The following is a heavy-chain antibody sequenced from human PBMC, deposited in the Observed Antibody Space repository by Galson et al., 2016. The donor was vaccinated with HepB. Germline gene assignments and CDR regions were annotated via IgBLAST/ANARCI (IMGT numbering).Heavy chain of an antibody. CDR2: IYWDDDA. J-gene: IGHJ4*02. Sequence: PALVKPTQTLTLACTFSGFSLSTTTVGVGWIRESPGQALEWLALIYWDDDARYSPPLQSRLTITKDTSKHQVVLTMTNVDPADTATYYCARRTVRLVTGGFDHWGQGILVTVSS. D-gene: IGHD6-6*01. V-gene: IGHV2-5*02. CDR1: GFSLSTTTVG. CDR3: ARRTVRLVTGGFDH.